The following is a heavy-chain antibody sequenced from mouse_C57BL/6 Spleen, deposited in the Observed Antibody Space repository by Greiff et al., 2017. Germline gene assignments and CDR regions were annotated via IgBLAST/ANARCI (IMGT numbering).Heavy chain of an antibody. V-gene: IGHV1-81*01. CDR3: ALITMVVAYFDY. D-gene: IGHD1-1*01. J-gene: IGHJ2*01. CDR1: GYTFTSYG. CDR2: IYPRCGNT. Sequence: QVQLQQSGAELARPGASVKLSCKASGYTFTSYGISWVKKRTGQGLEWIGEIYPRCGNTYYNEKFKGKATMTADKSSTTAYMGLRSLESEDSAVYFCALITMVVAYFDYWGQGTTLTVSS.